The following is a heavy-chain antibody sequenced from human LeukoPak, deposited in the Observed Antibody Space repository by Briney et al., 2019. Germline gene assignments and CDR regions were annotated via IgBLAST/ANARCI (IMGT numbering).Heavy chain of an antibody. Sequence: ASVKVSCTPSGYTFTDYDIHWVRQAPGPGLEWMGWINPNSANTNYAQKLQGRVTFTRDTSLSIAYMELSSLTSEDAAVYFCARGDFGETNTAFDIWGQGTVVAVSS. J-gene: IGHJ3*02. CDR1: GYTFTDYD. D-gene: IGHD4-17*01. CDR2: INPNSANT. V-gene: IGHV1-8*03. CDR3: ARGDFGETNTAFDI.